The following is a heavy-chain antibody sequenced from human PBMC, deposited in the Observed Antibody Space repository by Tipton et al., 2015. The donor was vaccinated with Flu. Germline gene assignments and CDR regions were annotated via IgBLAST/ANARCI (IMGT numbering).Heavy chain of an antibody. J-gene: IGHJ3*01. Sequence: SLRLSCAASDISFSSYSMNWVRQAPGQGLEWLAYISGGSFTPSFAASVEGRFTISRDNAAESVFLQMNNLRVEDTAMYYCVTSGIAVVGDFWGQGTMVTVSS. V-gene: IGHV3-48*01. CDR1: DISFSSYS. CDR2: ISGGSFTP. CDR3: VTSGIAVVGDF. D-gene: IGHD6-19*01.